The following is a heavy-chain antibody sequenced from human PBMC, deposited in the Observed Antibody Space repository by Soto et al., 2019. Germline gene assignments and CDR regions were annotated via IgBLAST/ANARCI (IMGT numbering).Heavy chain of an antibody. V-gene: IGHV3-48*01. Sequence: GGSLRLSCAASRFTFSSYSMNWVRQAPGKGLEWVSYISSSSSTIYYADSVKGRFTISRDNAKNSLYLQMNSLRAEDTAVYYCARVSPEQLVTYYYYYMDVWGKGTTVTVSS. CDR2: ISSSSSTI. CDR3: ARVSPEQLVTYYYYYMDV. J-gene: IGHJ6*03. D-gene: IGHD6-13*01. CDR1: RFTFSSYS.